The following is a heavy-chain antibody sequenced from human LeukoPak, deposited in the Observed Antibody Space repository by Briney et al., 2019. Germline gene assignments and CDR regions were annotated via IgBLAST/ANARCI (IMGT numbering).Heavy chain of an antibody. D-gene: IGHD6-6*01. CDR3: ARWGGSIAARP. V-gene: IGHV4-38-2*02. J-gene: IGHJ5*02. CDR1: GYSISSGYY. CDR2: IYYSGST. Sequence: KPSETLSLTCTVSGYSISSGYYWGWIRQPPGKGLEWIGSIYYSGSTYYNPSLKSRVTISVDTSKNQFSLKLSSVTAADTAVYYCARWGGSIAARPWGQGTLVTVSS.